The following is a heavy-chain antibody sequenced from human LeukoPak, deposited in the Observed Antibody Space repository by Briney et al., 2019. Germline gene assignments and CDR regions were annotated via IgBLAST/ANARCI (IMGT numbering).Heavy chain of an antibody. D-gene: IGHD3-10*01. CDR2: IDTSGST. V-gene: IGHV4-4*07. Sequence: SETLSLTCTVSGGSISSYYWSWIRQPAGKGLEWIGRIDTSGSTNYNPSLKRRVTMSVDTSKNQFSLKLSSVTAADTAVYYCARDQYYYGSGSYAPVYYFDYWGQGTLVTVSS. J-gene: IGHJ4*02. CDR3: ARDQYYYGSGSYAPVYYFDY. CDR1: GGSISSYY.